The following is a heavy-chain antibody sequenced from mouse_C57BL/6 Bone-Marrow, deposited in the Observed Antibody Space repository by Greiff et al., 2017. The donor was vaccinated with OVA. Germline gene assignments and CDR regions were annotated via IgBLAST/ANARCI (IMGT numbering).Heavy chain of an antibody. CDR1: GFNIKDDY. J-gene: IGHJ2*01. V-gene: IGHV14-4*01. Sequence: EVQLQQSGAELVRPGASVKLSCTASGFNIKDDYMHWVKQRPEQGLEWIGWIDPENGDTEYASKFQGKATITADTSSNTAYLQLSSLTSEDTAVYYCTTRYYYGSSLYYFDYWGQGTTLTVSS. CDR3: TTRYYYGSSLYYFDY. D-gene: IGHD1-1*01. CDR2: IDPENGDT.